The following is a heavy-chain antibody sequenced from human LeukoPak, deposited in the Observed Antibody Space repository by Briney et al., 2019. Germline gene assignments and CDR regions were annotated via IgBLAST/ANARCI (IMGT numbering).Heavy chain of an antibody. CDR2: IYYSGST. D-gene: IGHD2-15*01. CDR3: ARAGVVVAATDY. CDR1: GGSVSSGSYY. Sequence: SETLSLTCAVSGGSVSSGSYYWGWIRQPPGKGLEWIGYIYYSGSTNYNPSLKSRVTISVDTSKNQFSLKLSSVTAADTAVYYCARAGVVVAATDYWGQGTLVTVSS. V-gene: IGHV4-61*01. J-gene: IGHJ4*02.